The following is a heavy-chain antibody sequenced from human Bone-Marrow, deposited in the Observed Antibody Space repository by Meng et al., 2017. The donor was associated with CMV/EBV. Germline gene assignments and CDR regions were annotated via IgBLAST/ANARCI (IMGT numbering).Heavy chain of an antibody. J-gene: IGHJ1*01. CDR1: GFTFSSYG. CDR3: ARADMVVVPAATYFHH. Sequence: GGSLRLSCAASGFTFSSYGMHWVRQAPGKGLEWVAFIRYDGSNKYYADSVKGRFTISRDNSKNTLYLQMNSLRAEDTSVYYCARADMVVVPAATYFHHWGQGTMVTGSS. V-gene: IGHV3-30*02. CDR2: IRYDGSNK. D-gene: IGHD2-2*01.